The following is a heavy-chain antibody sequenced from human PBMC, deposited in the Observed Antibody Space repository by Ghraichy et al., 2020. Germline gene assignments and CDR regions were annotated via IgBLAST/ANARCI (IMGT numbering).Heavy chain of an antibody. D-gene: IGHD3-10*01. CDR2: IYYSGST. CDR1: GGSISSGGYS. V-gene: IGHV4-30-4*07. Sequence: SQTLSLTCAVSGGSISSGGYSWSWIRQPPGKGLEWIGYIYYSGSTYYNPSLKSRVTISVDTSKNQFSLKLSSVTAADTAVYYCAREGYYYGSGSGIDYWGQGTLVTVSS. J-gene: IGHJ4*02. CDR3: AREGYYYGSGSGIDY.